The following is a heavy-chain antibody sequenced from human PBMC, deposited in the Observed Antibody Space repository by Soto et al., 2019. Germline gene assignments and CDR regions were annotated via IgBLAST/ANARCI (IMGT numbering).Heavy chain of an antibody. V-gene: IGHV3-74*01. CDR3: ARSGIAAAGTEAFDI. D-gene: IGHD6-13*01. J-gene: IGHJ3*02. Sequence: GGSLRLSCAASGFTFSSYWMHWVRQAPGKGLVWVSRINSDGSSTSYADSVKGRFTISRDNAKNTLYLQMNSLRAEDTAVYYCARSGIAAAGTEAFDIWGQGTMVTVSS. CDR1: GFTFSSYW. CDR2: INSDGSST.